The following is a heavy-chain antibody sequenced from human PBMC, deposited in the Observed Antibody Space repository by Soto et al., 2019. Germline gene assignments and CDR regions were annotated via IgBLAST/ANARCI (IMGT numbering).Heavy chain of an antibody. Sequence: QITLKESGPTLVKPTQTLTLTCTFSGFSLSTCGVGVGWIRQPPGKALEWLALIYWDDDKRYSPSLKSRLTITKETSKNQVVLTMTNMDPVDQPTYYCAHIFPNWKDVIGPYYFDYWGQGTLVTVSS. CDR1: GFSLSTCGVG. CDR2: IYWDDDK. J-gene: IGHJ4*02. CDR3: AHIFPNWKDVIGPYYFDY. V-gene: IGHV2-5*02. D-gene: IGHD1-1*01.